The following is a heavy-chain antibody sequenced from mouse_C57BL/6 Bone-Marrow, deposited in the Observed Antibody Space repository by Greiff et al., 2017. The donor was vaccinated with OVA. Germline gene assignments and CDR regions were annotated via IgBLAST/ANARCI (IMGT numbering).Heavy chain of an antibody. CDR1: GFTFSDYY. J-gene: IGHJ3*01. CDR2: IRNGGGST. Sequence: EVQLVESGGGLVQPGGSLKLSCAASGFTFSDYYMYWVRQTPEKRLEWVAYIRNGGGSTYYPDTVKGRFTISRDNAKNTLYLQMSRLKSEDTAMYYCARHEGLRRGFAYWGQGTLVTVSA. CDR3: ARHEGLRRGFAY. V-gene: IGHV5-12*01. D-gene: IGHD2-4*01.